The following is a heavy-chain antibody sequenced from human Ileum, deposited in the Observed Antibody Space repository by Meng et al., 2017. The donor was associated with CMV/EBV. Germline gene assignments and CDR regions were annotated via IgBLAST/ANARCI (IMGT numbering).Heavy chain of an antibody. Sequence: VRRAHSGTEVKKRGASVKRSCKASGYTFTDYYMQWVRQAPGQGLEGMGWIKPHSGDTKYEKKFQGRVTMTSDTSISTVYMELTRLTPDDTAIYYCAREIIMAARAFGYWGQGTLVTVSS. J-gene: IGHJ4*02. D-gene: IGHD5-12*01. CDR1: GYTFTDYY. V-gene: IGHV1-2*02. CDR3: AREIIMAARAFGY. CDR2: IKPHSGDT.